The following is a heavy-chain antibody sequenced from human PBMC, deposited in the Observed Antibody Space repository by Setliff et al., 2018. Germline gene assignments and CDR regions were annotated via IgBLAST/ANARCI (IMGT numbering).Heavy chain of an antibody. J-gene: IGHJ6*03. Sequence: SETLSLTCTVSGGSISTYYWSWIRQPPGKGLEWIGYVYYSGIANYSPSLKSRLTISVDTSKNQFSLKLRSVTAADTAVYYCARVVPTARRGRLYYYYMDVWDKGATVTVSS. D-gene: IGHD1-1*01. CDR3: ARVVPTARRGRLYYYYMDV. V-gene: IGHV4-59*01. CDR2: VYYSGIA. CDR1: GGSISTYY.